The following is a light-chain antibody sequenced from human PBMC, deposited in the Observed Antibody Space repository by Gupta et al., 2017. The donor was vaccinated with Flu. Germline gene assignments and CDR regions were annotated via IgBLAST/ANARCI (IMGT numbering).Light chain of an antibody. CDR3: QSYDSSLSVV. V-gene: IGLV1-40*01. CDR1: SSNIGAGYD. J-gene: IGLJ2*01. Sequence: QSVLPQPPSASGAPGQRVTISCTWSSSNIGAGYDVHWYQQLPGTAPKLLIYGNSNRPSGVPDRFSGSKSGTSASLAITGLQAEDEADYYCQSYDSSLSVVFGGGTKLTVL. CDR2: GNS.